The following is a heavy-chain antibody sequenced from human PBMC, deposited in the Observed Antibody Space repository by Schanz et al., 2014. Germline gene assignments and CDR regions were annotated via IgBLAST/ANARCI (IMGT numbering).Heavy chain of an antibody. Sequence: EGQLAESGGGLVQPGGSLRLSCAASGFTFSDYYMSWIRQAPGKGLEWVSVIYSGIGAYYADSVKGRFTISRDNSKNTLYLQMNSLRAEDTAVYYCAKDPSHGDYDYYFDYWGQGALVTVAS. CDR1: GFTFSDYY. D-gene: IGHD3-22*01. J-gene: IGHJ4*02. CDR2: IYSGIGA. V-gene: IGHV3-66*01. CDR3: AKDPSHGDYDYYFDY.